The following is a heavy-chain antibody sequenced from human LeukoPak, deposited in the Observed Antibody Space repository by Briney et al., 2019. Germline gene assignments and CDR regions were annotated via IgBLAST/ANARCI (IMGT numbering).Heavy chain of an antibody. CDR3: ARGGGDYVAKFDY. V-gene: IGHV4-59*01. Sequence: GTLSLTCTVSGPSFSSDYWSWTRQPPGKGLGWIGYIYYSGSTNYNTSLKSRVTISVDTSKNQFSLKLSSVTAADTAVYYCARGGGDYVAKFDYWGQGTLVTVSS. CDR1: GPSFSSDY. J-gene: IGHJ4*02. CDR2: IYYSGST. D-gene: IGHD4-17*01.